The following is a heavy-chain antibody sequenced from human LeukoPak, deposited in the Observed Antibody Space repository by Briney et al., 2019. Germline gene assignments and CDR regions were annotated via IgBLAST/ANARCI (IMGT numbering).Heavy chain of an antibody. Sequence: PGGSLRLSCAASGFTFSSYSMNWVRQAPGKGLEWVSSISSSSYIYYADSVKGRFTISRGNAKNSLYLQMNSLRAEDTAVYYCASPRPGYCSSTSCSYAIEYFQHWGQGTLVTVSS. CDR3: ASPRPGYCSSTSCSYAIEYFQH. CDR1: GFTFSSYS. J-gene: IGHJ1*01. D-gene: IGHD2-2*01. V-gene: IGHV3-21*01. CDR2: ISSSSYI.